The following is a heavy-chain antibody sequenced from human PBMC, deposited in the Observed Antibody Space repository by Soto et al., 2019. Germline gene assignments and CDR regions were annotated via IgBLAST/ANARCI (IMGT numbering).Heavy chain of an antibody. CDR2: INPNSGGT. CDR1: GYTFTGYY. V-gene: IGHV1-2*02. D-gene: IGHD2-2*01. Sequence: QVQLVQSGAEVKKPGASVKVSCKASGYTFTGYYMHWVRQAPGQGLEWMGWINPNSGGTNYAQKFQGRVTMTRDTSISTAYMELSRLISDDTAVYYCARPTPYCSSTSCDPGGYYYGMDVWGQGTTVTVSS. CDR3: ARPTPYCSSTSCDPGGYYYGMDV. J-gene: IGHJ6*02.